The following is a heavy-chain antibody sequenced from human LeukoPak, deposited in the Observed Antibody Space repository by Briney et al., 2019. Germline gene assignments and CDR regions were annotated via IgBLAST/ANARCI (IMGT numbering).Heavy chain of an antibody. Sequence: GGSLRLSCAASGFTFSSYWMHWVRQAPGKGLVWVSRIKSDGNTNYADSVKGRFTISRDNAKNTVSLQMNSLRAEDTGVYYCARAREITVSGTDYFDYWGQGTLVTVSS. V-gene: IGHV3-74*01. J-gene: IGHJ4*02. CDR3: ARAREITVSGTDYFDY. D-gene: IGHD6-19*01. CDR1: GFTFSSYW. CDR2: IKSDGNT.